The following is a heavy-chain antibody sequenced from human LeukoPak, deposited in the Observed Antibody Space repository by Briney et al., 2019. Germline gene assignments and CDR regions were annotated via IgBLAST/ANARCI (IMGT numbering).Heavy chain of an antibody. V-gene: IGHV4-39*01. CDR3: ARHVRWLLLYDYMDV. CDR2: IYYSGST. Sequence: SETLSLTCIVSGSSLSSGSNHWGWIPQPTGKGLEWLGSIYYSGSTYYNPSLKSRVTRSVDKSKKQFSLKLSSVTAADTAVYYCARHVRWLLLYDYMDVWGKGTTVTISS. D-gene: IGHD3-22*01. J-gene: IGHJ6*03. CDR1: GSSLSSGSNH.